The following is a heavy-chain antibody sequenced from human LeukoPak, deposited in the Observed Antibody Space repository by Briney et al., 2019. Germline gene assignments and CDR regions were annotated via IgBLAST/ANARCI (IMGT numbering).Heavy chain of an antibody. CDR2: ISTDGYTT. Sequence: SGGSLRLSCAASGLAFSAYKMHWVRQAPRKGLVWVSRISTDGYTTDYADFVQGRFTASRDNTKNTWSREMNSLRAEDTAVYYCVVGGSPGYWGQGTLVTVSS. CDR3: VVGGSPGY. J-gene: IGHJ4*02. D-gene: IGHD2-15*01. CDR1: GLAFSAYK. V-gene: IGHV3-74*01.